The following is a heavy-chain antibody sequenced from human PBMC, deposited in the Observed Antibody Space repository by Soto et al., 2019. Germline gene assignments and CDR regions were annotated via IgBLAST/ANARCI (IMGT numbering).Heavy chain of an antibody. CDR2: INSDGSST. CDR3: ARVNYGDYGGVYDF. V-gene: IGHV3-74*01. CDR1: GFTFSSYL. D-gene: IGHD4-17*01. J-gene: IGHJ4*02. Sequence: EVQLVESGGGLVQPGGSLRLSCAASGFTFSSYLMHWVRQAPGKGLVWVSRINSDGSSTSFADSVKGRFTISRDNAKNTLYPQMNSLRAEDTAVYYCARVNYGDYGGVYDFWGQGTLVTVSS.